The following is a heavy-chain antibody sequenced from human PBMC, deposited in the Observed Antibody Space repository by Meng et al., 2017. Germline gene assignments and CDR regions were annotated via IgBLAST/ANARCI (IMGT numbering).Heavy chain of an antibody. D-gene: IGHD3-22*01. Sequence: QVQLVQLGAEVKKPGASVKVSCKASGYTFTGYYMHWVRQAPGQGLEWMGRINPNSGGTNYAQKFQGRVTMTRDTSISTAYMELSRLRSDDTAVYYCARVNYDSSGYYPFDYWGQGTLVTVSS. CDR2: INPNSGGT. J-gene: IGHJ4*02. CDR1: GYTFTGYY. CDR3: ARVNYDSSGYYPFDY. V-gene: IGHV1-2*06.